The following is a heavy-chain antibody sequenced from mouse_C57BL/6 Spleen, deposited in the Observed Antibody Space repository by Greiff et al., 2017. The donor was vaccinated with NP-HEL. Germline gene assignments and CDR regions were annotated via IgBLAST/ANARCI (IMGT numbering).Heavy chain of an antibody. CDR1: GYAFSSYW. J-gene: IGHJ2*01. Sequence: VQLQQSGAELVKPGASVKISCKASGYAFSSYWMNWVKQRPGKGLEWIGQIYPGDGDTNSNGKFKGKATLTTDKSSSTAYMQLSSLTSEDSAVYFCARDDYDEGDYFDYWGQGTTLTVSS. D-gene: IGHD2-4*01. CDR2: IYPGDGDT. V-gene: IGHV1-80*01. CDR3: ARDDYDEGDYFDY.